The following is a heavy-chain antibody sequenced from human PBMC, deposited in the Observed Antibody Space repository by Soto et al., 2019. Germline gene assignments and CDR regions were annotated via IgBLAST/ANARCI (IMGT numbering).Heavy chain of an antibody. V-gene: IGHV1-18*01. CDR1: GYTFTSYG. CDR2: ISAYNGNT. Sequence: ASVKVSCKASGYTFTSYGISWVRQAPGQGLEWMGWISAYNGNTNYAQKLQGRVTMTTDTSTSTAYMELRSLRSDDTAVYYCARDGREGTIFGVVIHDALEIWGQGTMVTVSS. CDR3: ARDGREGTIFGVVIHDALEI. J-gene: IGHJ3*02. D-gene: IGHD3-3*01.